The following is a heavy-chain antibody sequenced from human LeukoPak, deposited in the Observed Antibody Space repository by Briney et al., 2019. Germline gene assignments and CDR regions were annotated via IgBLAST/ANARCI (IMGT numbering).Heavy chain of an antibody. CDR3: ASRSHKTIVGADTREVGDY. D-gene: IGHD6-19*01. Sequence: ASVKVSCKASGGTLRRHTITWVRQAPGQGLEWMGRIIPMMGIANYAHKFQGRVTITADTSTDTAYMDLISLRSEDTAVYYCASRSHKTIVGADTREVGDYWGQGTLVTVSS. J-gene: IGHJ4*02. V-gene: IGHV1-69*02. CDR1: GGTLRRHT. CDR2: IIPMMGIA.